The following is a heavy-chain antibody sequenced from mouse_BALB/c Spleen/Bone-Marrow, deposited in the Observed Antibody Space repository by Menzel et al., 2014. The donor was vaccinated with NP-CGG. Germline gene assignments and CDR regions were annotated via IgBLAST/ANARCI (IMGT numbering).Heavy chain of an antibody. CDR2: INPDSSTI. V-gene: IGHV4-1*02. CDR1: GFDFSRYW. Sequence: EVKLQESGGGLVQPGGSLKLSCAASGFDFSRYWMSWVRQAPGKGLEWIGEINPDSSTINYTPSLKDKFIISRDNAKNTLHPQMSKVRSEDTALYYCARQGYYGKGDYWGQGTTLTVSS. D-gene: IGHD2-1*01. J-gene: IGHJ2*01. CDR3: ARQGYYGKGDY.